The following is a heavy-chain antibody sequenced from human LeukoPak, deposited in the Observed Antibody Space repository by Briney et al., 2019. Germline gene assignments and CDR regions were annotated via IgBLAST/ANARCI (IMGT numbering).Heavy chain of an antibody. CDR2: ISSDETNI. CDR1: GFTFSNYD. V-gene: IGHV3-30*18. J-gene: IGHJ5*02. D-gene: IGHD2-15*01. Sequence: GGSLRLSCATSGFTFSNYDMHWVRQAPGKGLEWVAVISSDETNIRYGDSVRGRFTVSRDNAKNTVYLQMNSLGADDTAVYYCAKDPYRVVFATGNYLDPWGQGTLVTVSS. CDR3: AKDPYRVVFATGNYLDP.